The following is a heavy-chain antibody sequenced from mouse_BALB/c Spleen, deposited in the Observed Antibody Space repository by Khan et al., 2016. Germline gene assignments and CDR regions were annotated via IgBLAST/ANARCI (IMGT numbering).Heavy chain of an antibody. V-gene: IGHV5-12*02. D-gene: IGHD1-1*02. J-gene: IGHJ4*01. CDR2: ISDVGGST. CDR1: GFTFSDYY. CDR3: ARHGNYAMAY. Sequence: EVELVESGGGLVQPGGSLKLSCATSGFTFSDYYMYWVRQTPEKRLEWVAHISDVGGSTYYPDTVKGRFTISRDNAKNTLYRQMSRLKSEDTAMYHCARHGNYAMAYWGQGTSVTVSS.